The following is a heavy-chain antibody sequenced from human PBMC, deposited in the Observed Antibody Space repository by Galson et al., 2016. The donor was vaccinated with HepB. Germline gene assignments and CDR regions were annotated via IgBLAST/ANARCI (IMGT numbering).Heavy chain of an antibody. V-gene: IGHV1-69*06. CDR3: ARDLDYTSAWYELRKEGDNYGIDV. D-gene: IGHD6-19*01. Sequence: SVKVSCKASGDSFTNYAIIWVRQDPGQGLEWMGGIIPLFGSANYAQKFRGRVTITADKSTSTVYMELNSLRYEDTAIYYCARDLDYTSAWYELRKEGDNYGIDVWGQGTLVTVSS. CDR2: IIPLFGSA. J-gene: IGHJ4*02. CDR1: GDSFTNYA.